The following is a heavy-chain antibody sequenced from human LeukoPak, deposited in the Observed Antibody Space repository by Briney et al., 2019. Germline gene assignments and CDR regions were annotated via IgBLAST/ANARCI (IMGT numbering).Heavy chain of an antibody. D-gene: IGHD1-7*01. V-gene: IGHV3-74*01. CDR3: ARTTSMNYVGDAFHI. Sequence: GGSLRLSCAASGFTFSSYAMSWVRQAPGKGLVWVSRINSDGSGTTYADSVKGRFTISRDNAKSTLFLQMNSLRAEDTALYYCARTTSMNYVGDAFHIWGQGTMVTVSS. CDR1: GFTFSSYA. CDR2: INSDGSGT. J-gene: IGHJ3*02.